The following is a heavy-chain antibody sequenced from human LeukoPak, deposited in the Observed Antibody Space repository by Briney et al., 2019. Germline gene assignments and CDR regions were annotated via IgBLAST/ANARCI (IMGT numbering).Heavy chain of an antibody. CDR2: IYYNGST. CDR3: ATYAMRCTSTTCYPYQALDP. CDR1: GGSISYYF. V-gene: IGHV4-59*01. Sequence: PSETLSLTCTVSGGSISYYFWTWIRQPPGKGLEWIGYIYYNGSTNYNPSLKSRVTISIDTSKNQFSLKLSSVTAADTAVYYCATYAMRCTSTTCYPYQALDPWGQGTLVTVSS. D-gene: IGHD2-2*01. J-gene: IGHJ5*02.